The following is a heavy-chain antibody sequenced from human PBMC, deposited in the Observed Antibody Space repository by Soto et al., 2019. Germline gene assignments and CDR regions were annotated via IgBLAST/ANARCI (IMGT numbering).Heavy chain of an antibody. Sequence: ASVKVSCKVSGYTLTELSMHWVRQAPGKGLEWMGGFDPEDGETIYAQKFQGRVTMTEDTSTDTAYMELSSLSSEDTAVYYCATVPRYSSGWYNDYWGQGTLVTVSS. CDR3: ATVPRYSSGWYNDY. CDR2: FDPEDGET. CDR1: GYTLTELS. V-gene: IGHV1-24*01. J-gene: IGHJ4*02. D-gene: IGHD6-19*01.